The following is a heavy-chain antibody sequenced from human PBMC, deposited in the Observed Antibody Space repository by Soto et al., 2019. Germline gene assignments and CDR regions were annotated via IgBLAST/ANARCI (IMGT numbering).Heavy chain of an antibody. D-gene: IGHD6-13*01. CDR1: GFTFSTYA. J-gene: IGHJ6*03. CDR3: ARASAADFYYYYYYMDV. CDR2: IYYSGST. V-gene: IGHV4-59*01. Sequence: ESLKISCAASGFTFSTYAMSWIRQPPGKGLEWIGYIYYSGSTNYNPSLKSRVTISVDTSKNQFSLKLSSVTAADTAVYYCARASAADFYYYYYYMDVWGKGTTVTVSS.